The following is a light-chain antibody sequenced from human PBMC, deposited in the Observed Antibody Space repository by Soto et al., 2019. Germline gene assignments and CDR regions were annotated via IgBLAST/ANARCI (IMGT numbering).Light chain of an antibody. CDR2: EVT. CDR3: TSYTGSSTPWV. Sequence: QSALTQPASVSGSPGQSITISCAGTSSDVGGYNYVSWYQQHPGKAPKLMIYEVTNRPSGVFNRFSGSKSGNTASLTISGLQAEDEADHYCTSYTGSSTPWVFGGGTKLTVL. J-gene: IGLJ3*02. V-gene: IGLV2-14*01. CDR1: SSDVGGYNY.